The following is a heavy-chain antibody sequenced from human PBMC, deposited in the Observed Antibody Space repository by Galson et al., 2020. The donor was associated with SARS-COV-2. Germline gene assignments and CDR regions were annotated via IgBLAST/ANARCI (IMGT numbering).Heavy chain of an antibody. D-gene: IGHD3-16*02. V-gene: IGHV3-30*04. Sequence: GWSLRLSCAASGFTFSSYAMHWVRQAPGKGLEWVAVISYDGSNKYYADSVKGRFTISRDNSKNTLYLQMNSLRAEDTAVYYCARDDYVWGSYRYARENWFDPWGQGTLVTVSS. CDR2: ISYDGSNK. CDR1: GFTFSSYA. J-gene: IGHJ5*02. CDR3: ARDDYVWGSYRYARENWFDP.